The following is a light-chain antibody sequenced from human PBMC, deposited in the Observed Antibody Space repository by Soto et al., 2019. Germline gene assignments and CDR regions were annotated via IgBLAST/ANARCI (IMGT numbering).Light chain of an antibody. CDR1: QSVSSSY. Sequence: EIVLTQSPGTLSLSPGERATLACRASQSVSSSYLAWYQQKPGQAPRLLIYGASSRATGIPDRFSGGGSGTDFTLTISRLEPEDFAVYYCQQFSSYPLTFGGGTTVDIK. V-gene: IGKV3-20*01. CDR3: QQFSSYPLT. J-gene: IGKJ4*01. CDR2: GAS.